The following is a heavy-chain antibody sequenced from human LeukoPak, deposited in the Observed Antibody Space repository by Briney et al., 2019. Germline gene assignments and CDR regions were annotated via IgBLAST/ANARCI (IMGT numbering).Heavy chain of an antibody. D-gene: IGHD6-19*01. J-gene: IGHJ4*02. V-gene: IGHV3-23*01. CDR3: AKRFVTGTKYFDY. CDR1: GFTFSSSG. Sequence: GGSLRLSCAASGFTFSSSGVSWVRQAPGKGLEWVSSSGSGGGTYYADSVKGRFTISRDNSKNTLYLQMNSLRAEDTAVYYCAKRFVTGTKYFDYWGQGTLVTVSS. CDR2: SSGSGGGT.